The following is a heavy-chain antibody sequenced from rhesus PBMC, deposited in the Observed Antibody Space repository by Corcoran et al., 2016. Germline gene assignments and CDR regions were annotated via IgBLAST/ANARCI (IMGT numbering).Heavy chain of an antibody. CDR3: ARTSSGVVVSATFDY. V-gene: IGHV4-173*01. CDR2: ISGSGGST. D-gene: IGHD2-39*02. CDR1: GGSISSNY. J-gene: IGHJ4*01. Sequence: QVQLQESGPGLVKPSETLSLTCAVSGGSISSNYWSWIRQPPGKGLEWIGRISGSGGSTDYNPSLKSRVTISTDTSKNQVSLKLSSVTAADTAVYYCARTSSGVVVSATFDYWGQGVLVTVSS.